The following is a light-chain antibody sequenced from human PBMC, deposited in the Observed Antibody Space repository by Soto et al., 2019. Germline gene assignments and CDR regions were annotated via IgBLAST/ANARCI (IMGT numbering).Light chain of an antibody. CDR2: AAS. J-gene: IGKJ3*01. V-gene: IGKV1-27*01. Sequence: DIQMTQSPSSLSASVGDRVTITCRASQGIYNYLAWYQQKPGKVPKLLIYAASTLQSGVPSRFSGSGSGTDFTLNISSLQPEDVATYYCQKYNSAPRTFGPGTKVDIK. CDR1: QGIYNY. CDR3: QKYNSAPRT.